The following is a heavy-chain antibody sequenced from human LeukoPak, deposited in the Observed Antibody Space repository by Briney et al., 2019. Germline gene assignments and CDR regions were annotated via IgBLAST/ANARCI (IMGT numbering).Heavy chain of an antibody. D-gene: IGHD6-13*01. Sequence: GGSLRLSCAASGFTLSGYAMSWVRQAPGKGLEWVSPISGSGGSTYSADSVKGRFTISRDNSKNTLYLQMNSLRAEDTAVYYCAKSSARSKGIAAAGTLYYYYYGMDVWGQGTTVTVSS. CDR2: ISGSGGST. CDR3: AKSSARSKGIAAAGTLYYYYYGMDV. V-gene: IGHV3-23*01. J-gene: IGHJ6*02. CDR1: GFTLSGYA.